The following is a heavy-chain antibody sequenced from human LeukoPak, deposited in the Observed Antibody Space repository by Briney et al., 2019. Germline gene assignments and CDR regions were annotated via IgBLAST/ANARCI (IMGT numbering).Heavy chain of an antibody. Sequence: GGSLRLSCAASRFTFSSYSMNWVRQAPGKGLEWVSSISSSSSYIYSADSLKGRFTISRDNAKNSLYLQLNSLRAEDTAVYYCARDCGGGSCYGPYDAFDIWGQETMVTVSS. J-gene: IGHJ3*02. D-gene: IGHD2-15*01. CDR2: ISSSSSYI. V-gene: IGHV3-21*01. CDR3: ARDCGGGSCYGPYDAFDI. CDR1: RFTFSSYS.